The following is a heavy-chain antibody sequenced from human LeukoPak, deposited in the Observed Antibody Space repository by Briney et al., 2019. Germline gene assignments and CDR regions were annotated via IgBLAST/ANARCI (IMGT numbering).Heavy chain of an antibody. CDR1: GGSFSGYY. V-gene: IGHV4-34*01. CDR3: ATNYYDSSGYYSNNWFDP. J-gene: IGHJ5*02. CDR2: INHSGST. Sequence: SETLSLTCAVYGGSFSGYYWSWIRQPPGKGLEWIGEINHSGSTNYNPSLKSRVTISVDTSKNQFSLKLSSVTAADTAVYYCATNYYDSSGYYSNNWFDPWGQGTLVTVSS. D-gene: IGHD3-22*01.